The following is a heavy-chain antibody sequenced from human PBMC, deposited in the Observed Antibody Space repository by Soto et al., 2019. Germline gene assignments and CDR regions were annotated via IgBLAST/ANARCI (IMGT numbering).Heavy chain of an antibody. CDR3: ARVSGSSWYLAYPNNYFDY. V-gene: IGHV4-39*01. Sequence: PSETLSLTCTVSGGSISSSSYYWGWIRQPPGKGLEWIGSIYYSGSTYYNPSLKSRVTISVDTSKNQFSLKLSSVTAADTAVYYCARVSGSSWYLAYPNNYFDYWGQGTLVTVSS. J-gene: IGHJ4*02. D-gene: IGHD6-13*01. CDR1: GGSISSSSYY. CDR2: IYYSGST.